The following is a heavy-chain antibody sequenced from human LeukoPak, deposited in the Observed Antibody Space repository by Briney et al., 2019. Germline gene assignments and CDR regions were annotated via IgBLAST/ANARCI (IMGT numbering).Heavy chain of an antibody. J-gene: IGHJ4*02. D-gene: IGHD3-22*01. CDR1: GFTFDDYA. V-gene: IGHV3-9*01. CDR2: ISWNSGSI. CDR3: AKGANYDSSGYLGY. Sequence: PGGSLRLSCATSGFTFDDYAMHWVRQAPRKGLEWVSGISWNSGSIGYADSVKGRFTISRDNAKDSLYLQMNSLRADDTALYYCAKGANYDSSGYLGYWGQGTLVTVSS.